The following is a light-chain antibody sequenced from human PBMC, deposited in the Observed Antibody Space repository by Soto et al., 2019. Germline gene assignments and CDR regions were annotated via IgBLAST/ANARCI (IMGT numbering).Light chain of an antibody. Sequence: DIVLTQSPGTLSLSPGEGASLSCRASQSVSSKYLAWYQQKPGQPPRVLIYGTSIRATGIPERFSGGGSGTDFTLTITRLESEDFAVYYCQQYGSSLFTFGPGTKV. CDR1: QSVSSKY. CDR3: QQYGSSLFT. CDR2: GTS. V-gene: IGKV3-20*01. J-gene: IGKJ3*01.